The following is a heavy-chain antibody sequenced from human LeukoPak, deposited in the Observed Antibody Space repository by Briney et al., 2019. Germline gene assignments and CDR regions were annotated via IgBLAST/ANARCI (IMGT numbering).Heavy chain of an antibody. CDR1: GFTFSSYW. D-gene: IGHD3-10*01. CDR3: ARAGPLWFGELPSDY. J-gene: IGHJ4*02. CDR2: IKQDGSEK. V-gene: IGHV3-7*01. Sequence: GGSLRLSCAASGFTFSSYWMSWVRQAPGKGLEWVANIKQDGSEKYYVDSVKGRFTISRDNAKNSLYLQMNSLRAEDTAVYYCARAGPLWFGELPSDYWGQGTLVTVSS.